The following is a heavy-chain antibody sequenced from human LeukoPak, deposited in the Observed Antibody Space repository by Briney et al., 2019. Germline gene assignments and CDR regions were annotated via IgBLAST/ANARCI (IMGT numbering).Heavy chain of an antibody. Sequence: PGGSLRLSCAASGFTFSSYAMHWVRQAPGKGLEWVAVISYDGSNKYYADSVKGRFTISRDNSKNTLYLQMNSLRAEDTAVYYCARSRYYYDSSGYYYYYYYMDVWGKGTTVTVSS. CDR3: ARSRYYYDSSGYYYYYYYMDV. CDR1: GFTFSSYA. CDR2: ISYDGSNK. J-gene: IGHJ6*03. V-gene: IGHV3-30*04. D-gene: IGHD3-22*01.